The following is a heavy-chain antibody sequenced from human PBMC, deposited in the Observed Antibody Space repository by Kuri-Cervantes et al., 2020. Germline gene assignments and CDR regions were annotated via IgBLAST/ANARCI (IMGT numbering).Heavy chain of an antibody. D-gene: IGHD3-22*01. Sequence: ASVKVSCKASGYTFTSYDINWVRQATGQGLEWMGWMNPNSGNTGYAQKFQGRVTMTRNTSISTAYMELSSLRSDDTALYYCAKDISTYYYDSSGYGWNGMDVWGQGTTVTVSS. CDR1: GYTFTSYD. V-gene: IGHV1-8*01. CDR3: AKDISTYYYDSSGYGWNGMDV. J-gene: IGHJ6*02. CDR2: MNPNSGNT.